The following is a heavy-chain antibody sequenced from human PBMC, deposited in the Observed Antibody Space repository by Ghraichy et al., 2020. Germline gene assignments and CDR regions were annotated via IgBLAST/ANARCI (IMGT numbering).Heavy chain of an antibody. Sequence: ASVKVSCKASGYTFTGYYMHWVRQAPGQGLEWMGWINPNSGGTNYAQKFQGRVTMTRDTSISTAYMELSRLRSDDTAVYYCAKVREGSSSEGSFDYWGQGTLVTVSS. V-gene: IGHV1-2*02. CDR2: INPNSGGT. J-gene: IGHJ4*02. D-gene: IGHD6-13*01. CDR1: GYTFTGYY. CDR3: AKVREGSSSEGSFDY.